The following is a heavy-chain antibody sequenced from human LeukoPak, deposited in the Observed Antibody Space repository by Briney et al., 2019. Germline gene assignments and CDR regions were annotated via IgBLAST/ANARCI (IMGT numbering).Heavy chain of an antibody. Sequence: GGSLRLSCAASGFTFDDYAMHWVRQAPGKGLEWVSGISWNSGSIGYADSVKGRFTISRDNAKNSLYLQMNSLRAEDTALYYCAKDPFHVTTGYFDYWGQGTLVTVSS. CDR1: GFTFDDYA. D-gene: IGHD4-11*01. V-gene: IGHV3-9*01. CDR2: ISWNSGSI. J-gene: IGHJ4*02. CDR3: AKDPFHVTTGYFDY.